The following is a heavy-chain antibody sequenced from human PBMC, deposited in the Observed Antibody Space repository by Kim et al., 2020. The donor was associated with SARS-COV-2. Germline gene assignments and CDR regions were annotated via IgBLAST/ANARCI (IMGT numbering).Heavy chain of an antibody. V-gene: IGHV4-59*01. Sequence: SETLSLTCTVSGGSISSYYWSWIRQPPGKGLEWIGYIYYSGSTNYNPSLKRRVTISVDTSKNQFSLKLSSVTAADTAVYYCARDHREWLQYSANWYFDLWGRGSRVTVPS. J-gene: IGHJ2*01. CDR2: IYYSGST. CDR3: ARDHREWLQYSANWYFDL. CDR1: GGSISSYY. D-gene: IGHD3-3*01.